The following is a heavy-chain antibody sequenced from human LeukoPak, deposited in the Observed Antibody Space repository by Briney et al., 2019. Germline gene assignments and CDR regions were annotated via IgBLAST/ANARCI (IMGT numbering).Heavy chain of an antibody. D-gene: IGHD1-7*01. CDR2: IRSKAYGGTT. V-gene: IGHV3-49*03. Sequence: PGGSLRLSCTASGFTFGDYAMSWFRQAPGKGLEWVGFIRSKAYGGTTEYAASVKGRFTISRDDSKSIAYLQMNSLKTEDTAVYYCTRKLELRFSVPFDYWGQGTLVTVSS. CDR3: TRKLELRFSVPFDY. CDR1: GFTFGDYA. J-gene: IGHJ4*02.